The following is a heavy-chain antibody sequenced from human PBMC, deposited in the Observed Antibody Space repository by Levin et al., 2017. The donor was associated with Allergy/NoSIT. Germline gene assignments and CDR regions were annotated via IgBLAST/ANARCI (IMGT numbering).Heavy chain of an antibody. J-gene: IGHJ5*02. CDR2: IYWDDAE. V-gene: IGHV2-5*02. D-gene: IGHD3-22*01. CDR3: AGRIWKYYDRSGYALFDP. Sequence: SGPTLVKPTQTLTLTCTFSGFSLSPSGVGVGWFRQPPGKAPEWLALIYWDDAERYSPSLTGRVTITKDTSKNQVVLPITDVDRADTGSYNCAGRIWKYYDRSGYALFDPWGQGTLFTVSS. CDR1: GFSLSPSGVG.